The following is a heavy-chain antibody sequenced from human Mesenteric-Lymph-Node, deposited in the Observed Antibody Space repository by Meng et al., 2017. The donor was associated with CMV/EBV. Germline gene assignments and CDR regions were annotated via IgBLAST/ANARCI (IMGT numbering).Heavy chain of an antibody. D-gene: IGHD1-26*01. Sequence: SVKVSCKAIGGTFNSYVISWVRQAPGQGLEWMGGTIPVLGPTNYAQKFQGRVTITTDDSRTTAYMELSSLRSEDTAVYYCARHIGGDGQRNYGMDVWGQGTTVTVS. CDR2: TIPVLGPT. J-gene: IGHJ6*02. CDR3: ARHIGGDGQRNYGMDV. CDR1: GGTFNSYV. V-gene: IGHV1-69*05.